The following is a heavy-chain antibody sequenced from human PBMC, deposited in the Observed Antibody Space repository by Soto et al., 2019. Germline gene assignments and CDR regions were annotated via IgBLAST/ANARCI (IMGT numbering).Heavy chain of an antibody. CDR3: ARQRTTVVTQAYFDH. V-gene: IGHV4-39*01. Sequence: ASETLSLTCIVSGESISSSSYYWGWIRQPPGKGLEWIGSIYYSGRTYYNPSFKSRVTISIDTSKNQFSLKFSSVTATDTAVYYCARQRTTVVTQAYFDHWGQGALVTVSS. CDR1: GESISSSSYY. CDR2: IYYSGRT. D-gene: IGHD2-21*02. J-gene: IGHJ4*02.